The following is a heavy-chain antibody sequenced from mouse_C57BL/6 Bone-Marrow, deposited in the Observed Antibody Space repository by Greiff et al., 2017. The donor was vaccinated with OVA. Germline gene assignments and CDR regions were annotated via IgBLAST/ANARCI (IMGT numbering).Heavy chain of an antibody. CDR1: GFTFSDYG. CDR2: ISSGSSTI. J-gene: IGHJ3*01. Sequence: EVHLVESGGGLVKPGGSLKLSCAASGFTFSDYGMHWVRQAPEKGLEWVAYISSGSSTIYYADTVKGRFTIARDNAKNTLFLQMTSLRSEDTAMYYCARRYDGYHEGFAYWGQGTLVTVSA. CDR3: ARRYDGYHEGFAY. D-gene: IGHD2-3*01. V-gene: IGHV5-17*01.